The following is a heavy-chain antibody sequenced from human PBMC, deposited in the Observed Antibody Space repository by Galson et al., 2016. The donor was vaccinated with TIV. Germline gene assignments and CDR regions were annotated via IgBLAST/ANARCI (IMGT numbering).Heavy chain of an antibody. D-gene: IGHD1-26*01. Sequence: SLRLSCAASGFTFDDYAMHWVRQAPGKGLEWVSSITWNSDKIHYADSVKGRFTISRDNAKNTLYLEMNGLRAEDTAVYYCAKFSGAYSRNYFFDYWGPGTLVTVSS. CDR1: GFTFDDYA. CDR2: ITWNSDKI. V-gene: IGHV3-9*01. J-gene: IGHJ4*01. CDR3: AKFSGAYSRNYFFDY.